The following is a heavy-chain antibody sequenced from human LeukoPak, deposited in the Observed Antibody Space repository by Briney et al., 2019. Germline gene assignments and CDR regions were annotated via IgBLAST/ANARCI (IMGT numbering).Heavy chain of an antibody. V-gene: IGHV3-74*01. Sequence: PGGSLRHSCAASGFTFSSFWMHWVRQDPGKGLVWVSRISPDGMTTVHADSVKGRFTVSRDNAKNTLYLQMNSLRAEDTAVYYCARTRTLPVAGGFDAWGQGTLVTVSS. D-gene: IGHD6-13*01. CDR3: ARTRTLPVAGGFDA. CDR2: ISPDGMTT. CDR1: GFTFSSFW. J-gene: IGHJ5*02.